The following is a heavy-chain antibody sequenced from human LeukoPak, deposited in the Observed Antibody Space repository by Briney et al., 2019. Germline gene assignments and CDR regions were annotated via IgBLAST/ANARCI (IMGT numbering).Heavy chain of an antibody. V-gene: IGHV4-59*11. Sequence: SETLSLTCTASGGYISSHNWSWIRHPPGKGLAWIGYVFYGGSSEYNHSLKSRVTMSLDTSKNDFSLKLSSVTAADTAVYYCARGIPMANLVFDYWGQGTLATVSS. CDR3: ARGIPMANLVFDY. D-gene: IGHD3-10*01. CDR2: VFYGGSS. J-gene: IGHJ4*02. CDR1: GGYISSHN.